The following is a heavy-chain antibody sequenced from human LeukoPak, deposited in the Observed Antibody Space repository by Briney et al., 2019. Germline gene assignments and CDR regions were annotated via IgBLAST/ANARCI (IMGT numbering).Heavy chain of an antibody. J-gene: IGHJ5*02. V-gene: IGHV1-2*02. D-gene: IGHD3-10*01. CDR2: INPNSGGT. CDR1: GYTFTGYY. CDR3: ARDRGGGRQNWFDP. Sequence: GASVKVSCKASGYTFTGYYMHWVRQAPGQGLEWMRWINPNSGGTNYAQKFQGRVTMTRDTSISTAYMELSRLRSDDTAVYYCARDRGGGRQNWFDPWGQGTLVTVSS.